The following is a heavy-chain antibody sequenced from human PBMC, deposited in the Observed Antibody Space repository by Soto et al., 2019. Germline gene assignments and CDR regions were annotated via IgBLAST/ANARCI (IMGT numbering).Heavy chain of an antibody. D-gene: IGHD3-16*01. CDR1: GFTFSKYW. V-gene: IGHV3-74*01. J-gene: IGHJ4*02. CDR3: TKMGGFDY. CDR2: ITSDGAST. Sequence: PWGSLRLSCAASGFTFSKYWMHWVRQPPGMGLEWLSRITSDGASTSYADSVKGRFTISRDNANNTVYLQMNSLRAEDTAVYYCTKMGGFDYWGQGTLVTVSS.